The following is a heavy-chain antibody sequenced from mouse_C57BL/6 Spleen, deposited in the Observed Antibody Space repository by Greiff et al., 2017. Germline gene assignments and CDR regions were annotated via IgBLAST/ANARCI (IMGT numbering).Heavy chain of an antibody. CDR1: GYTFTSYW. CDR2: IDPSDSYT. J-gene: IGHJ1*03. V-gene: IGHV1-69*01. Sequence: QVQLQQPGAELVMPGASVKLSCKASGYTFTSYWMHWVKQRPGQGLEWIGEIDPSDSYTNYNQKFKGKSTLTVDKSSSTAYMQLSSLTSEDSAVYYCAAYYYAKSRYFDVWGKGTTVTVSS. D-gene: IGHD1-1*01. CDR3: AAYYYAKSRYFDV.